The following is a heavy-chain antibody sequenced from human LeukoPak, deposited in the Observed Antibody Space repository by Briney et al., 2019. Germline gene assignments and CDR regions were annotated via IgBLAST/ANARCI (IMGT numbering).Heavy chain of an antibody. V-gene: IGHV4-4*02. D-gene: IGHD3-10*01. J-gene: IGHJ6*02. CDR1: GGSISSSNW. CDR3: ARLKMVRGARGYYYGMDV. CDR2: IYHSGST. Sequence: PSGTLSLTCAVSGGSISSSNWWSWVRQPPGKGLEWIGEIYHSGSTNYNPSLKSRVTISVDTSKNQFSLKLSSVTAADTAVYYCARLKMVRGARGYYYGMDVWGQGTTVTVSS.